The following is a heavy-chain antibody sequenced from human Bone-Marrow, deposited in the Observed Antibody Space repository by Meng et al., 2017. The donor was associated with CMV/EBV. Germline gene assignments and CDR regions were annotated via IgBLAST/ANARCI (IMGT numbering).Heavy chain of an antibody. CDR2: ISVCNGDT. J-gene: IGHJ4*02. V-gene: IGHV1-18*01. Sequence: QVQLVQSGAEVKKPGASVKVSCKASGYTFTRYGVTWVRQAPGQGLERMGWISVCNGDTNYAQNLQDRVTMTTDTSTNTAYKELRSLRSDDTAVYYCTRGPSHGGHDYWGQGTLVTVSS. CDR1: GYTFTRYG. D-gene: IGHD4-23*01. CDR3: TRGPSHGGHDY.